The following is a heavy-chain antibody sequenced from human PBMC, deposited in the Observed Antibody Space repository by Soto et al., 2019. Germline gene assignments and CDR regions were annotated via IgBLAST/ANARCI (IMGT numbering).Heavy chain of an antibody. CDR2: ISYDGSNE. D-gene: IGHD3-3*02. CDR3: AKGLALPGTYCQH. J-gene: IGHJ1*01. CDR1: GFTFSSYG. Sequence: QVQLVESGGGVVQPGRSLRLSCAASGFTFSSYGIHWVRQATGKGLEWVAIISYDGSNEYYVDSLKGRFTTSRDNSKNTLDLQMNSLRAEDTAMYYGAKGLALPGTYCQHWGQGTLVTVSS. V-gene: IGHV3-30*18.